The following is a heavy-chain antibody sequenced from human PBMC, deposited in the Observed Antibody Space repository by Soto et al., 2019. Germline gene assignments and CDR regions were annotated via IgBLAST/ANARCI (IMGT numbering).Heavy chain of an antibody. CDR2: ISAYNGNT. V-gene: IGHV1-18*01. Sequence: GVSVKVSCKESGYTFTSYGMRWVRQAPGQGLEWMGWISAYNGNTNYAQKLQGRVTMTTDTSTSTAYMELRSLRSDDTAVYYCARDGAIWFGELLWAFDIWGQGTMVTVSS. D-gene: IGHD3-10*01. CDR1: GYTFTSYG. CDR3: ARDGAIWFGELLWAFDI. J-gene: IGHJ3*02.